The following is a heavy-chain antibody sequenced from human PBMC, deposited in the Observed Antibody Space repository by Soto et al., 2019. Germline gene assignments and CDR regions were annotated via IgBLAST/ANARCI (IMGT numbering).Heavy chain of an antibody. J-gene: IGHJ4*02. D-gene: IGHD2-15*01. CDR3: ARHTPAISISDH. CDR1: GSIGNIGDC. V-gene: IGHV4-39*01. CDR2: IYYSGST. Sequence: GSIGNIGDCRVMNKQPPGKGLEWIGSIYYSGSTYYNPSLKSRVTISVDTSKNQFSLKLSSVTAADTAVYYCARHTPAISISDHWGQGTLVTVSS.